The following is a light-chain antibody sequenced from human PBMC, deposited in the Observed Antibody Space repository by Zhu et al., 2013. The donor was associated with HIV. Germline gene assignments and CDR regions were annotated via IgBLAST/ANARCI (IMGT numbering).Light chain of an antibody. CDR1: QAIGTY. J-gene: IGKJ2*01. V-gene: IGKV3-20*01. CDR2: GAS. CDR3: QQYGYSPYN. Sequence: EIVLTQSPATLSLSPGERATLSCRASQAIGTYLAWYQQKPGQAPRLLIYGASNRATGIPDRFSGSGSGTDFTLTISRLEPEDFAVYCCQQYGYSPYNFGQGTKLEI.